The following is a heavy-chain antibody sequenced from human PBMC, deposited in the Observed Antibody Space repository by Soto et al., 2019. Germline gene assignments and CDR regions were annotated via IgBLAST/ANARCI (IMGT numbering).Heavy chain of an antibody. J-gene: IGHJ4*02. CDR1: GFSFSSYW. CDR3: ARDYDFWSSYPSVYFDY. V-gene: IGHV3-74*01. CDR2: INRDGSST. D-gene: IGHD3-3*01. Sequence: PGGSLRLSCAASGFSFSSYWMHWVRQAPGKGLVWVSRINRDGSSTTYADSVKGRFAISRDNANNTLYLQMNSLRAEDTAIYYCARDYDFWSSYPSVYFDYWGLGNLVTV.